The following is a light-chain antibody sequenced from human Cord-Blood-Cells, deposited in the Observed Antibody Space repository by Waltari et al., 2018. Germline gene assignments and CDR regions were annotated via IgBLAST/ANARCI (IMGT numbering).Light chain of an antibody. CDR2: WAS. V-gene: IGKV4-1*01. Sequence: DIVMTQSPDSLAVSLGERATINCKSSQSVLYSSNNKNYLAWYQQKPGQPPKLLIYWASTRESGVPDRFSGSGSATDFTLTISSLQAEDVAVYYCQQYYSTRTFGQGTKVEIK. CDR3: QQYYSTRT. CDR1: QSVLYSSNNKNY. J-gene: IGKJ1*01.